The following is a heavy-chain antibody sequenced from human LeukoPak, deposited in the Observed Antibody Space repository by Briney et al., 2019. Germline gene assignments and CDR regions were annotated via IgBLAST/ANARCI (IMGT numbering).Heavy chain of an antibody. Sequence: GGSLRLSCAASGFTFSSDGMHWGRQAPGKGLWWVAVIWYDGSNKYYADSVKGRFPISRDNSKNTLYLQMNSLRAEDTAVYYCARDAGSSSFDYWGQGTLVTVSS. CDR2: IWYDGSNK. V-gene: IGHV3-33*01. D-gene: IGHD6-13*01. J-gene: IGHJ4*02. CDR3: ARDAGSSSFDY. CDR1: GFTFSSDG.